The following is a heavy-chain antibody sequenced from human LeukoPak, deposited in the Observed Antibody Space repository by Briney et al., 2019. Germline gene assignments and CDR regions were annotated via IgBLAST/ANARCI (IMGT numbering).Heavy chain of an antibody. D-gene: IGHD4-23*01. V-gene: IGHV3-64*01. CDR3: ARVSAGGDYFDY. J-gene: IGHJ4*02. Sequence: CYANSVKGRFTISRDNSKNTLFLQMGSLRADDMAVYYCARVSAGGDYFDYWGQGTLVTVSS.